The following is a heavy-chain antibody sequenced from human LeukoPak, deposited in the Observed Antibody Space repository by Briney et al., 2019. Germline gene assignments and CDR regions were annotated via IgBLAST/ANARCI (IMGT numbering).Heavy chain of an antibody. CDR1: GFTFSSYG. V-gene: IGHV3-30*03. D-gene: IGHD1-26*01. CDR3: ARSPAGIGGSYTNWFDP. CDR2: ISYDGSNK. Sequence: GGSLRLSCAASGFTFSSYGMHWVRQAPGKGLEWVAVISYDGSNKYYADSVKGRFTISRDNSKNTLYLQMNSLRAEDTAVYYCARSPAGIGGSYTNWFDPWGQGTLVTVSS. J-gene: IGHJ5*02.